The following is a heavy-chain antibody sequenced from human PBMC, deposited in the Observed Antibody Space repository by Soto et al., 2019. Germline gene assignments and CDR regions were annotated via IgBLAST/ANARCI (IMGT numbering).Heavy chain of an antibody. Sequence: QLHLVQSGAVVKKPGASVTVSCSASGYPVTAYYMHWVRQAPGRVLEWMGGINPATGAAKYTQTFQGRVTRTRDTSTSTVFMELSGPTSEDTAVFFRARGGGVGVAGSAAFDMWGQGTLVTVSS. CDR3: ARGGGVGVAGSAAFDM. CDR2: INPATGAA. CDR1: GYPVTAYY. V-gene: IGHV1-2*02. J-gene: IGHJ3*02. D-gene: IGHD3-3*01.